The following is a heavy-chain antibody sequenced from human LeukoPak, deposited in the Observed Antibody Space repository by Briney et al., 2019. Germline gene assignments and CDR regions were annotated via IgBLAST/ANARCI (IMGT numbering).Heavy chain of an antibody. CDR3: AKDGFDYYDSSGYYYFNY. J-gene: IGHJ4*02. Sequence: GGSLRLSCAASGFTFSNHAMSWVRQAPGKGLQWVSAISGGGVAIYYADSVKGRFTISRDNSKNTLYLQMDSLRAEDTAVYYCAKDGFDYYDSSGYYYFNYWGQGTLVTVSS. CDR1: GFTFSNHA. V-gene: IGHV3-23*01. CDR2: ISGGGVAI. D-gene: IGHD3-22*01.